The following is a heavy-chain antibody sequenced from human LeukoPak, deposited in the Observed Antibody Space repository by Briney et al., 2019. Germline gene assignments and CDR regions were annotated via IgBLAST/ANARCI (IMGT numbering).Heavy chain of an antibody. CDR1: GFTFSNYW. V-gene: IGHV3-7*01. D-gene: IGHD4-23*01. CDR3: VRGPFVVISAPDY. J-gene: IGHJ4*02. Sequence: PGGSLRLSCAASGFTFSNYWMSWVRQAPGKGLQWVANIKQDGSEKYYVDSVKGRFTISRDDAKNLLYLQMNSLRAEDTAVYYCVRGPFVVISAPDYWGQGTLVTVSS. CDR2: IKQDGSEK.